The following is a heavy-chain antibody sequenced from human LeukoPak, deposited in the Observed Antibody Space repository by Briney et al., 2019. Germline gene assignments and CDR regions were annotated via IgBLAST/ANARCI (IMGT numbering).Heavy chain of an antibody. CDR3: AKDAHSGSSYYYYYGMDV. J-gene: IGHJ6*02. Sequence: PGRSLRLSCAASGFTFSSNGMHWARQAPGKGLEWGAVISYDGTNKSYADSVKGRFTISRENSKNTLYLQMNSLRAEDTAVYYCAKDAHSGSSYYYYYGMDVWGQGTTVTVSS. D-gene: IGHD1-26*01. CDR1: GFTFSSNG. V-gene: IGHV3-30*18. CDR2: ISYDGTNK.